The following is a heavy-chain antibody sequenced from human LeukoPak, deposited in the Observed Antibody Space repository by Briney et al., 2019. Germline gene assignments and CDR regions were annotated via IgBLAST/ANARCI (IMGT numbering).Heavy chain of an antibody. V-gene: IGHV3-30*18. J-gene: IGHJ4*02. D-gene: IGHD6-6*01. Sequence: GGSLRLSCVASGFTFSRNAMHWVRQAPGKGLEWVALISYDGSSESYADSVKGRFTISRDNSKNTLYLQMNSLRAEDTAAYYCAKSLPAARYYFDSWGQGTLVTVSS. CDR3: AKSLPAARYYFDS. CDR2: ISYDGSSE. CDR1: GFTFSRNA.